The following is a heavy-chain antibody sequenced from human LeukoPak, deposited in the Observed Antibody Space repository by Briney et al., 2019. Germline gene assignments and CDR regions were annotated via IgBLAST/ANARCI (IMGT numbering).Heavy chain of an antibody. Sequence: PSETLSLTCTVSGGSISSYYWSWIRQPPGKGLEWIGYIYYSGSTNYNPSLKSRVTISVDTSKNQFSLKLSSVTAADTAVYYCARDLAAAGPDYNWFDPWGRGTLVTVSS. D-gene: IGHD6-13*01. CDR2: IYYSGST. CDR3: ARDLAAAGPDYNWFDP. CDR1: GGSISSYY. J-gene: IGHJ5*02. V-gene: IGHV4-59*01.